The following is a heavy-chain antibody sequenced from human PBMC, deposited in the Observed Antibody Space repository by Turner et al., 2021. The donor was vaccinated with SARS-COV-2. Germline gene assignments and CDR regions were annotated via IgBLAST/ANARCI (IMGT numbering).Heavy chain of an antibody. J-gene: IGHJ4*02. CDR3: AKPPGEQWLVLALVFDY. CDR1: GFTFSSYA. V-gene: IGHV3-23*01. CDR2: ISGSGGST. D-gene: IGHD6-19*01. Sequence: EVQLLESGGGLVQPGGSLRLSCAASGFTFSSYAMSWVRQAPGKGLEWVSAISGSGGSTYYADSVKGRFTISRDKSKNTLYLQMNSLRAEDTAVYYCAKPPGEQWLVLALVFDYWGQGTLVTVSS.